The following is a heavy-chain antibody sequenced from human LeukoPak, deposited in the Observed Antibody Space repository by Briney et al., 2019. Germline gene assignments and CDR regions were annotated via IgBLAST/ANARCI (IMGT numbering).Heavy chain of an antibody. CDR1: GFSVSSSY. V-gene: IGHV3-53*01. Sequence: GGSLRRSCGASGFSVSSSYMSWVRQAPGKGREWVSVLYSGGNTYYADSVKGRFTISRDNSKNTLFLQMNSLRAEDTAVYYCAAVVAGTYYYYGMDAWGQGTTVTVSS. CDR2: LYSGGNT. J-gene: IGHJ6*02. D-gene: IGHD2-15*01. CDR3: AAVVAGTYYYYGMDA.